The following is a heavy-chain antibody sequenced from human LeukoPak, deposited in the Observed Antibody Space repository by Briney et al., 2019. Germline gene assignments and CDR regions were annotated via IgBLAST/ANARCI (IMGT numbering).Heavy chain of an antibody. CDR2: INPNSGGT. J-gene: IGHJ4*02. V-gene: IGHV1-2*02. CDR1: GYTFTGYY. D-gene: IGHD3-3*01. Sequence: AASVKVSCKASGYTFTGYYMHWVRQAPGQGLEWMGWINPNSGGTNYARKFQGRVTMTRDTSISTAYLELSRLRSDDTAVYYCARVQYYDFWSGYLDDYWGQGTLVTVSS. CDR3: ARVQYYDFWSGYLDDY.